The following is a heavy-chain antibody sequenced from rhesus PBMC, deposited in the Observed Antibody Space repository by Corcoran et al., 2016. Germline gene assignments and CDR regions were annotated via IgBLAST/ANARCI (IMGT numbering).Heavy chain of an antibody. Sequence: QLQLQESGPGLVKPSETLSVTCAVSGGSISSSSGSWIRQAPGKGLEWIGYIYGSGSSTNYNPSLKSRVTLSVDTSKNQLSLKLSSVTAADTAVYYCARDLSGVIIDWGQGVLVTVSS. CDR3: ARDLSGVIID. D-gene: IGHD3-22*01. CDR2: IYGSGSST. J-gene: IGHJ4*01. V-gene: IGHV4-169*02. CDR1: GGSISSSS.